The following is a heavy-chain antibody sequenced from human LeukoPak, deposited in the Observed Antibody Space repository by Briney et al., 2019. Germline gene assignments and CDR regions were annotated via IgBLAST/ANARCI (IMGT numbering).Heavy chain of an antibody. J-gene: IGHJ4*02. CDR1: GFTFSNAW. Sequence: GGSLRLSCAASGFTFSNAWMSWVRQAPGKGLEWVGRIKSKTDGGTTDYAAPVKGRFTISRDDSKNTLYLQMNSLETEDTAVYYCTTRITMIVVAENWGQGTLVTVSS. CDR2: IKSKTDGGTT. D-gene: IGHD3-22*01. CDR3: TTRITMIVVAEN. V-gene: IGHV3-15*01.